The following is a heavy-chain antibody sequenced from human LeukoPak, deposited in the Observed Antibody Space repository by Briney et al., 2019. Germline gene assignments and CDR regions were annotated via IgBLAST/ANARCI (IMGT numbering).Heavy chain of an antibody. J-gene: IGHJ5*02. Sequence: GGSLRLSCAASGFTFSSFAKHWVRQAPGKGLEWVADIWYNGSNKYYAESVKGRFTISRDNSRNTLYLQMNSLRAEDTAVYYCSRGGYGDYNNWFDPWGQGTLVIVSS. CDR3: SRGGYGDYNNWFDP. V-gene: IGHV3-33*01. CDR2: IWYNGSNK. CDR1: GFTFSSFA. D-gene: IGHD4-17*01.